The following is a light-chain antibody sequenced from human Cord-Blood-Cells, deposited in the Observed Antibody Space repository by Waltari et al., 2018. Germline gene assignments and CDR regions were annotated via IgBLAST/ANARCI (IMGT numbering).Light chain of an antibody. J-gene: IGLJ3*02. Sequence: QSALTQPASVSGSPGQSITISCTGTSSDVGGYNYVSWYQQHPGKAPKLMIYDVSKRPSGVSNRFSGSQSGTTASLTISGLQAEDEADYYCSSYTSSSTLVFGGGTKLTVL. CDR1: SSDVGGYNY. CDR3: SSYTSSSTLV. CDR2: DVS. V-gene: IGLV2-14*01.